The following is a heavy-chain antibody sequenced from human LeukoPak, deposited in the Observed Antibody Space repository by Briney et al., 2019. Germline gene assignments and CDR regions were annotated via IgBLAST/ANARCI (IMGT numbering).Heavy chain of an antibody. Sequence: SETLSLTCTVSGGSISSYYWSWIRQPPGKGLERIGYIYYSGSTNYNPSLKSRVTISVDTSKNQFSLKLSSVTAADTAVYYCARDRRGISDYWGQGTLVTVSS. CDR3: ARDRRGISDY. CDR1: GGSISSYY. V-gene: IGHV4-59*01. D-gene: IGHD6-13*01. J-gene: IGHJ4*02. CDR2: IYYSGST.